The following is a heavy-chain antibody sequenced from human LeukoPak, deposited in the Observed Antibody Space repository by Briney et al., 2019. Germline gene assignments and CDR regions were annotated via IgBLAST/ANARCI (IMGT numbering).Heavy chain of an antibody. CDR3: AREKFNYDLLHYFDY. CDR1: GFTFSRYW. Sequence: PGGSLRLSCAASGFTFSRYWMSWVRQAPGKGLEWVANIKEDGSAKYYVDSVKGRFTISRDNAKNSVYLQMNSLRAEDTAVYYCAREKFNYDLLHYFDYWGQGTLVTVSS. CDR2: IKEDGSAK. D-gene: IGHD3-16*01. V-gene: IGHV3-7*01. J-gene: IGHJ4*02.